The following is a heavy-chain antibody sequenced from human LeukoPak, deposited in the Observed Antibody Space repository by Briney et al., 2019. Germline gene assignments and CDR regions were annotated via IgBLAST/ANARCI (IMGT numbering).Heavy chain of an antibody. V-gene: IGHV1-18*01. CDR3: ASYYDSSGHRFDAFDI. D-gene: IGHD3-22*01. CDR2: ISAYNGNT. CDR1: GYTFTSYG. Sequence: ASVKVSCKASGYTFTSYGISWVRQAPGQGLEWMGWISAYNGNTNYAQKLQGRVTMTTDTSTGTAYMELRSLRSDDTAVYYCASYYDSSGHRFDAFDIWGQGTMVAVSS. J-gene: IGHJ3*02.